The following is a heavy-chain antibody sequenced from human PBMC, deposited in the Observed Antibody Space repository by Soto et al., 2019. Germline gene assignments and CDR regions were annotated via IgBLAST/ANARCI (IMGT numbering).Heavy chain of an antibody. CDR2: IRSKAYGGTT. CDR3: TRVGRWGAATLWFDP. V-gene: IGHV3-49*03. Sequence: GGSLRLSCTASGFTFGDYAMSWFRQAPGKGLEWVGFIRSKAYGGTTEYAASVKGRFTISRDDSKSIAYLQMNSLKTEDTAVYYCTRVGRWGAATLWFDPWGQGTLVTVSS. J-gene: IGHJ5*02. CDR1: GFTFGDYA. D-gene: IGHD2-15*01.